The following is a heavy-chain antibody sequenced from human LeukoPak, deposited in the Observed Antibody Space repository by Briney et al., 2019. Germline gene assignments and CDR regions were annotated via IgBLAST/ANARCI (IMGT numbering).Heavy chain of an antibody. Sequence: GGSLRLSCAASGFTFSRYWMSWVRQAPGKGLKWVANVKQDGSDKYYVDSVKGRFTISRDNAKNSLYLQMNSLGADDTAVYYCARDNSGSYDFWGQGTLVTVSS. CDR1: GFTFSRYW. CDR3: ARDNSGSYDF. J-gene: IGHJ4*02. D-gene: IGHD3-10*01. V-gene: IGHV3-7*01. CDR2: VKQDGSDK.